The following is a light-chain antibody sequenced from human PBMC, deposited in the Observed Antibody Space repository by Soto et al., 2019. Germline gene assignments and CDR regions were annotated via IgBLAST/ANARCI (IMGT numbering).Light chain of an antibody. V-gene: IGKV1-6*01. CDR2: AAS. J-gene: IGKJ1*01. Sequence: IQMTQSPSSLSASVGDRVTITCPASPSISTYLNWYHQKPGKAPKVLIYAASSLQSGVPSRFSGSGSGTDFTLTISRLQPEDFATYYCLQDYSYPLTFGQGTKVDIK. CDR1: PSISTY. CDR3: LQDYSYPLT.